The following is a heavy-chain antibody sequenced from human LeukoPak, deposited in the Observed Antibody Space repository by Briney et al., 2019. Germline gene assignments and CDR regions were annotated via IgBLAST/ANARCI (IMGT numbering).Heavy chain of an antibody. CDR1: GFTVSSNY. V-gene: IGHV3-53*04. CDR2: IYSGGST. D-gene: IGHD5-12*01. Sequence: GGSLRLSCAASGFTVSSNYMSWVRQALGKGLEWGSVIYSGGSTYYADSVKGRFTIPRHNSKNTLYLQMNSLRAEDTAVYYCATPRLSGYENGMDVWGQGTTVTVSS. J-gene: IGHJ6*02. CDR3: ATPRLSGYENGMDV.